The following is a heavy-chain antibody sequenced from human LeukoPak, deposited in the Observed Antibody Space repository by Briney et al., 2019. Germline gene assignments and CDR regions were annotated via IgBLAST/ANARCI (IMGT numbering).Heavy chain of an antibody. CDR2: IYPGDSDT. V-gene: IGHV5-51*01. CDR3: AREYSSSSDAFDI. J-gene: IGHJ3*02. D-gene: IGHD6-6*01. Sequence: GESLKISCKGSGYSLTSYWIGWVRQMPGKGLEWMGIIYPGDSDTRYSPSFQGQVTISADKSISTAYLQWSSLKASDTAMYYCAREYSSSSDAFDIWGQGTMVTVSS. CDR1: GYSLTSYW.